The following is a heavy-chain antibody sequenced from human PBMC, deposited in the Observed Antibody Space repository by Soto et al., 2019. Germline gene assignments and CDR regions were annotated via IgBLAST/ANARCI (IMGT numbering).Heavy chain of an antibody. V-gene: IGHV3-33*01. Sequence: PLRLSCAASGFTFSSYGMHWVRQAPGKGLEWVAVIWYDGSNKYYADSVKGRFTISRDNSKNTLYLQMNSLRAEDTAVYYCARGVYYYDSSGYSDWGQGTMVTVSS. J-gene: IGHJ3*01. D-gene: IGHD3-22*01. CDR1: GFTFSSYG. CDR2: IWYDGSNK. CDR3: ARGVYYYDSSGYSD.